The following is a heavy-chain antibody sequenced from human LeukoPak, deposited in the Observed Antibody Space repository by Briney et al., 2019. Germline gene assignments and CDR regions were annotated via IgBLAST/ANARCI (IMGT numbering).Heavy chain of an antibody. CDR2: IYYSGST. D-gene: IGHD3-3*01. J-gene: IGHJ4*02. CDR1: GGSISRYY. Sequence: SETLSLTCTVSGGSISRYYWSWIRQPPGKGLEWIGYIYYSGSTNYNPSLKSRVTISVDTSKNQFSLKLSSVTAADTAVYYCARSSLFEVYFDYWGQGTLVTVSS. CDR3: ARSSLFEVYFDY. V-gene: IGHV4-59*08.